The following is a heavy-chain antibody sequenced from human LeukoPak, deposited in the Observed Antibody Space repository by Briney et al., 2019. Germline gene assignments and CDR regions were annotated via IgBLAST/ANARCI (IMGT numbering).Heavy chain of an antibody. CDR2: IIAIFGTA. D-gene: IGHD2-15*01. V-gene: IGHV1-69*05. J-gene: IGHJ5*02. Sequence: ASVKVSCKASGGTFSSYAISWVRQAPGHGLEWMGGIIAIFGTANYAQKFQGRVTISTDKSTSTAYMELSSLRSEDTPVYYCARGDLVVATSWFDPWGQGTLVTVSS. CDR3: ARGDLVVATSWFDP. CDR1: GGTFSSYA.